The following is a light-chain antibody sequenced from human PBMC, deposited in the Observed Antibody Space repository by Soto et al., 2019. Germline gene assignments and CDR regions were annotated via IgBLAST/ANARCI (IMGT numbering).Light chain of an antibody. Sequence: QSALTQPAYVSGSPGQSITISCTGTSSDVGGYNYVSWYQQHPGKAPKLRIYEVSNRPSGVSNRFSGSKSGNTASLTISGLQAADEADYYCTSYTRVTPLHVLFGGGTTVTVL. V-gene: IGLV2-14*01. CDR1: SSDVGGYNY. CDR3: TSYTRVTPLHVL. CDR2: EVS. J-gene: IGLJ2*01.